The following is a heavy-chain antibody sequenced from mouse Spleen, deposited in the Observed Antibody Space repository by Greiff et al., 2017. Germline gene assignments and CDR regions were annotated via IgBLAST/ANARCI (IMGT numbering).Heavy chain of an antibody. V-gene: IGHV5-17*01. CDR3: ASSYGSIPAWFAY. J-gene: IGHJ3*01. Sequence: DVQLVESGGGLVKPGGSLKLSCAASGFTFSDYGMHWVRQAPEKGLEWVAYISSGSSTIYYADTVKGRFTISRDNAKNTLFLQMTSLRSEDTAMYYCASSYGSIPAWFAYWGQGTLVTVSA. CDR1: GFTFSDYG. CDR2: ISSGSSTI. D-gene: IGHD1-1*01.